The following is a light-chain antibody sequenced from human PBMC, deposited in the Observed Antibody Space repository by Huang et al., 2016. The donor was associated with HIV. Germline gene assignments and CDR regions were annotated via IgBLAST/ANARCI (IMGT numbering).Light chain of an antibody. CDR2: SAY. CDR1: HGISNY. J-gene: IGKJ1*01. CDR3: QKYKDAPPP. V-gene: IGKV1-27*01. Sequence: DIQMTQSPASLSASVGDRVTITCRASHGISNYLAWYQQKPGKAPKLRIHSAYLLQSGVESRISRSGSGTDFTLTISSLQPEDVGTYFCQKYKDAPPPFGQGTKVEI.